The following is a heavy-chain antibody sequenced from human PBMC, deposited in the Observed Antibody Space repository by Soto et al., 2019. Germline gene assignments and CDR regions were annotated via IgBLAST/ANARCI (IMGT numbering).Heavy chain of an antibody. D-gene: IGHD1-20*01. J-gene: IGHJ6*02. CDR2: IIPILGIA. CDR1: GGTFSSYT. Sequence: QVQLVQSGAEVKKPGSSVKVSCKASGGTFSSYTISWVRQAPGQGLEWMGRIIPILGIANYAQKFQGRVTITADKSTSTAYMELSSLRSEDTAVYYCAKEKAYNWNDYYYSGMDVWGQGTTVTVSS. V-gene: IGHV1-69*08. CDR3: AKEKAYNWNDYYYSGMDV.